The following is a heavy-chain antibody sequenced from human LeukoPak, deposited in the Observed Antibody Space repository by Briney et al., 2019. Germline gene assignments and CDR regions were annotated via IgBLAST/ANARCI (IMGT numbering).Heavy chain of an antibody. Sequence: SETLSLTCTVSGGSISSSSYYWGWIRQPPGKGLEWIGSIYYSGSTYYNPSLKSRVTISVDTSKNQFSLKLNSMTASDTAVYYCASFFPSVWGKGTTVTVSS. J-gene: IGHJ6*04. CDR1: GGSISSSSYY. CDR3: ASFFPSV. CDR2: IYYSGST. V-gene: IGHV4-39*01. D-gene: IGHD3-3*01.